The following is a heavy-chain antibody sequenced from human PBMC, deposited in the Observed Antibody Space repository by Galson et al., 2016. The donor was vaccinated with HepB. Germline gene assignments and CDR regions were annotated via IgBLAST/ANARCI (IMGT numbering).Heavy chain of an antibody. J-gene: IGHJ4*02. D-gene: IGHD5-18*01. CDR2: IHYSGST. CDR3: ARDKNERGYSYGHFDY. V-gene: IGHV4-31*03. CDR1: GGSISSGGYS. Sequence: TLSLTCTVSGGSISSGGYSWSWIRQHPGKGLEWMGYIHYSGSTYYNPSLESRVSISVDTSKNQFSLKLSSVTAADTAVYYCARDKNERGYSYGHFDYWGQGALVTVSS.